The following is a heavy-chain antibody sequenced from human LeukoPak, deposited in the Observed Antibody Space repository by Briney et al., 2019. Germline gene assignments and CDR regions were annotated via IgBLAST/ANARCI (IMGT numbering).Heavy chain of an antibody. V-gene: IGHV3-23*01. D-gene: IGHD6-13*01. CDR1: GFTFSSYA. CDR2: ISGSGGST. J-gene: IGHJ3*02. CDR3: AKALIAAAGPLVDAFDI. Sequence: PGGSLRLSCAASGFTFSSYAMSWVRQAPGKGLEWVSAISGSGGSTNYADSVKGRFTISRDNSKNTLYLQMNSLRAEDTAVYYCAKALIAAAGPLVDAFDIWGQGTMVTVSS.